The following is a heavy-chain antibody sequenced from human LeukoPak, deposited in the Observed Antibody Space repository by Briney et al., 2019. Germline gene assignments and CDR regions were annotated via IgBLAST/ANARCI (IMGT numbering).Heavy chain of an antibody. CDR3: ARDRTRTGYSSGWYHDY. V-gene: IGHV1-2*02. J-gene: IGHJ4*02. CDR1: GYTFTGYY. Sequence: ASVKVSCKASGYTFTGYYMHWVRQAPGQGLEWMGWINPNSGGTNYAQKFQGRVTMTRDTPISTAYMELGRLRSDDTAVYYCARDRTRTGYSSGWYHDYWGQGTLVTVSS. D-gene: IGHD6-19*01. CDR2: INPNSGGT.